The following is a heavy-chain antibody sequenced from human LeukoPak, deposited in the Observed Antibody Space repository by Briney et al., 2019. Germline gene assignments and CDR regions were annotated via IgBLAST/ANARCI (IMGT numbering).Heavy chain of an antibody. J-gene: IGHJ4*02. CDR2: IYYSGST. Sequence: SETLSLTCTVSGGSISSYYWSWIRQPPGKGLEWIGYIYYSGSTNYNPSLKSRVTISVDTSKNQFSLKLSSVTAADTAVYYCAGALQPYYYYDSGSISYFDYWGQGTLVTVSS. D-gene: IGHD3-10*01. CDR1: GGSISSYY. V-gene: IGHV4-59*08. CDR3: AGALQPYYYYDSGSISYFDY.